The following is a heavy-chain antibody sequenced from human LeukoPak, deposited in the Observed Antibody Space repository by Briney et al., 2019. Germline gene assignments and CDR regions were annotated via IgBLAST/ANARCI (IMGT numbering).Heavy chain of an antibody. Sequence: GGSLRLSCAASGFTFSRYWMHWVRQAPGKGLVWVSRINSDGSSTSYADSVKGRFTISRDNAKNTLYLQMNSLRAEDTAVYYCARDAPYSSGWYPYFQHWGQGTLVTVSS. CDR2: INSDGSST. CDR1: GFTFSRYW. J-gene: IGHJ1*01. V-gene: IGHV3-74*01. CDR3: ARDAPYSSGWYPYFQH. D-gene: IGHD6-19*01.